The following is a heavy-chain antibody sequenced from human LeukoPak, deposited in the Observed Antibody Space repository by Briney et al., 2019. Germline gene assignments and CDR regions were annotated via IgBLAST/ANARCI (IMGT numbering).Heavy chain of an antibody. CDR1: VGSIRNYY. Sequence: SETLSLTCSVSVGSIRNYYWTWIRQPPGKGLEWIGHVSNSGSTKYNPSLKSRVTISIDTSKKHFSLKLSSVTAADTAVYYCASRAYYDSSGLDYWGQGILVTVSS. J-gene: IGHJ4*02. V-gene: IGHV4-59*08. D-gene: IGHD3-22*01. CDR2: VSNSGST. CDR3: ASRAYYDSSGLDY.